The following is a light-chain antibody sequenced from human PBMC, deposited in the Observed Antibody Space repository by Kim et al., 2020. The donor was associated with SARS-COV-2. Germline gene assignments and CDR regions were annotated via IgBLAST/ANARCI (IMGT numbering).Light chain of an antibody. Sequence: ALGQNSKIISRGADLRRFYYSWCQQKPGQAPLLIIFGGDNRPSGIPDRFSASSSGNTASLTITGAQAEDDADYYCNTRDSGGNHLVFGGGTKLTVL. CDR1: DLRRFY. CDR2: GGD. J-gene: IGLJ2*01. CDR3: NTRDSGGNHLV. V-gene: IGLV3-19*01.